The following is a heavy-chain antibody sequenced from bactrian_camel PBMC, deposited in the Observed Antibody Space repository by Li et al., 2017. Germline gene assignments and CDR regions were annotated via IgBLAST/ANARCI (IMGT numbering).Heavy chain of an antibody. CDR1: GLTFDDSD. Sequence: HVQLVESGGGSVQAGGSLRLSCTASGLTFDDSDMGWYRQAPGNECELVSTINSDGSTYYADPVKGRFTISQDNAKNTVYLQMNSLKPEDTAVYYCAADNFLLTVVATPYPFCTLRALGYWGQGTQVTVS. D-gene: IGHD6*01. CDR3: AADNFLLTVVATPYPFCTLRALGY. J-gene: IGHJ6*01. CDR2: TINSDGST. V-gene: IGHV3S63*01.